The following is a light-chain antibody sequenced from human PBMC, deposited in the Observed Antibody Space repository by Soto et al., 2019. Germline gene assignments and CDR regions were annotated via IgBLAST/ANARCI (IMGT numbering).Light chain of an antibody. CDR3: QQYYSTPGPYT. Sequence: DIVMTQSPDSLAVSLGERATINCKSSQSVLYSSNNKNYLAWYQQKPGQPPKLLIYWASTRKSGVPDRFSGSGSGTDFTLTASSLQAEDVAVYYCQQYYSTPGPYTFGHGTKLEIK. CDR2: WAS. CDR1: QSVLYSSNNKNY. V-gene: IGKV4-1*01. J-gene: IGKJ2*01.